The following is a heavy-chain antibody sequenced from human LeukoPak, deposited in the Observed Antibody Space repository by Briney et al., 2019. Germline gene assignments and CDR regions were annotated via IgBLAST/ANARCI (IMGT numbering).Heavy chain of an antibody. V-gene: IGHV3-23*01. J-gene: IGHJ3*02. Sequence: SGGSLRLSCTASGFTFSSYAMTWVRQAPGKGLEWVSSISGSGGSTYHADSVKGRFTISRDNSKNTLYLQMNSLRAEDTAVYYCAKGIVGSGSYLRVDIWGQGTMVTVSS. CDR3: AKGIVGSGSYLRVDI. CDR1: GFTFSSYA. CDR2: ISGSGGST. D-gene: IGHD1-26*01.